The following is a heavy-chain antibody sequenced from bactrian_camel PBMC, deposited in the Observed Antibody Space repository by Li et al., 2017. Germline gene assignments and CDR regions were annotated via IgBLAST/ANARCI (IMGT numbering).Heavy chain of an antibody. D-gene: IGHD2*01. CDR2: IDSAGKP. J-gene: IGHJ6*01. CDR3: AAWGGSVCRLDDATKWGY. CDR1: RFTVRSHC. V-gene: IGHV3S9*01. Sequence: VQLVESGGGSVQAGGSLRLSCTASISRFTVRSHCMGWFRQLPGKEREGVAVIDSAGKPKYAESVKDRFIIHKDNVKMILYLEMYELTPEDTAIYRCAAWGGSVCRLDDATKWGYRGQG.